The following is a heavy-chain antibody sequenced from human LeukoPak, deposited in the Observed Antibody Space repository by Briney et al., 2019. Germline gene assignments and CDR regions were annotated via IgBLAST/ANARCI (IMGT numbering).Heavy chain of an antibody. CDR3: AKEERAWDYV. CDR1: GFTFSSYD. V-gene: IGHV3-23*01. Sequence: GGSLRLPCAASGFTFSSYDMSWVRQAPGKGLEWVSAISGSGVTTYYADSVKGRFTISRDNSKNTLYLQMSSLRAEDTAVYYCAKEERAWDYVGGQGTLVTVSS. D-gene: IGHD4-17*01. J-gene: IGHJ4*02. CDR2: ISGSGVTT.